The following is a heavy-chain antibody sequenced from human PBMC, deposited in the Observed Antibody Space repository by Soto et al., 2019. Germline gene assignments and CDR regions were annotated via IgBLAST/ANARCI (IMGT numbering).Heavy chain of an antibody. D-gene: IGHD6-6*01. CDR2: INHSGST. J-gene: IGHJ6*02. CDR3: ASGLAEYSSSPGTYYYYGMDV. V-gene: IGHV4-34*01. CDR1: GGSFSGYY. Sequence: PSETLSLTCAVYGGSFSGYYWSWIRQPPGKGLEWIGEINHSGSTNYNPSLKSRVTISVDTSKNRFSLKLSSVTAADTAVYYCASGLAEYSSSPGTYYYYGMDVWGQGTTVTVSS.